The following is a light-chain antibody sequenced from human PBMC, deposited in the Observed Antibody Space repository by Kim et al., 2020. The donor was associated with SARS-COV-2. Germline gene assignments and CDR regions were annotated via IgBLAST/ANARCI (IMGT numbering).Light chain of an antibody. J-gene: IGKJ1*01. CDR1: QSIDIW. Sequence: SASVGDRVTMTCRASQSIDIWLAWYQRVPGKAPKLLIYQASSLESDVPSRFSGSGSGTEFTLTISSLQPDDFATYYCQQYRSHWTFGQGTKVDIK. CDR2: QAS. V-gene: IGKV1-5*03. CDR3: QQYRSHWT.